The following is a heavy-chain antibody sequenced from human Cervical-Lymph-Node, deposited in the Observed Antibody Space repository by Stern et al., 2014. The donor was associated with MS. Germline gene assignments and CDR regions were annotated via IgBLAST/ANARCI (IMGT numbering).Heavy chain of an antibody. V-gene: IGHV3-23*01. CDR2: VSGSGFYT. D-gene: IGHD6-19*01. Sequence: EEHLLESGGGLIQWGGSLRLSCAASGFTLSNFAMSWVRQAPGKGLEWVSAVSGSGFYTDYAASVKGRFTISRDISKNMLFLQMNSLRAEDTALYYCAKGDRNSGWSPWGQGTLVTVSS. J-gene: IGHJ5*02. CDR3: AKGDRNSGWSP. CDR1: GFTLSNFA.